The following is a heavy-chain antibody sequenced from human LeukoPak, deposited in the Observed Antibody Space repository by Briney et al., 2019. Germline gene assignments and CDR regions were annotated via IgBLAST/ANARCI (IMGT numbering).Heavy chain of an antibody. V-gene: IGHV4-34*01. CDR1: ARSLSGYY. J-gene: IGHJ4*02. CDR3: AREYCSGGSCYPIFDY. D-gene: IGHD2-15*01. CDR2: INHSGST. Sequence: SETLSLTCAVYARSLSGYYWSWIRQPPGKGLEWIGEINHSGSTNYNPSLKSRVTISVDTSKNQFSLKLSSLTAADTAVYYCAREYCSGGSCYPIFDYWGQGTLVTVSS.